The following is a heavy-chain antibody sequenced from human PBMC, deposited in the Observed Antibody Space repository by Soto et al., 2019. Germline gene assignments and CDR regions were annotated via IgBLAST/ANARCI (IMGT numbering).Heavy chain of an antibody. Sequence: SETLSLTCTVSGGSISSGGYYWSWIRQHPGKGLEWIGYIYYSGSTYYNPSLKSRVTISVDTSKNQFSLKLSSVTAADPAVYYCAIYDSSGSRGFQHWGQGTLVTVSS. CDR1: GGSISSGGYY. D-gene: IGHD3-22*01. CDR2: IYYSGST. V-gene: IGHV4-31*03. J-gene: IGHJ1*01. CDR3: AIYDSSGSRGFQH.